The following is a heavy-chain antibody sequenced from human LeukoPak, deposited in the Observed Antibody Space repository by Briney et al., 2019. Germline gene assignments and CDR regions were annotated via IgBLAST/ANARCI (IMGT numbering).Heavy chain of an antibody. CDR2: ISSSGSTK. V-gene: IGHV3-48*01. CDR1: GIAFSSYS. CDR3: ARGGLSIMGY. D-gene: IGHD2/OR15-2a*01. Sequence: GGSLRLSCGASGIAFSSYSMNWVRQAPGKGLEWVSYISSSGSTKYYADSVKGRFTISRDNARNSLYLQMNSLRAEDTAVYFCARGGLSIMGYWGQGTLVTVSS. J-gene: IGHJ4*02.